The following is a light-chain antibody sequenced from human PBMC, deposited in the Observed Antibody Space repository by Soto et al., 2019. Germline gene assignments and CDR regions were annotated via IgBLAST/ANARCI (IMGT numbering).Light chain of an antibody. J-gene: IGKJ1*01. CDR2: GAS. V-gene: IGKV3-15*01. Sequence: EIVMTQSPATLSVSPGERATLSCRARKSVSSNLAWDQQNPGHAPSLLIYGASTRATGIPARFSGSGSGTEFTLTISSLQSEDFGGDYCQQYNNLPRRCGQGPKVEI. CDR3: QQYNNLPRR. CDR1: KSVSSN.